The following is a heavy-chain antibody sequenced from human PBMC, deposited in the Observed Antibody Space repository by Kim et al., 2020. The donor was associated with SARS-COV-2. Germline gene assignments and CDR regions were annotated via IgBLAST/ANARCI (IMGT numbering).Heavy chain of an antibody. CDR1: GDSVSSNSAA. V-gene: IGHV6-1*01. D-gene: IGHD7-27*01. CDR2: TYYRSKWYN. CDR3: ARGPWGSYMYYYYGMDV. Sequence: SQTLSLTCAISGDSVSSNSAAWHWIRQSPSRGLEWLGRTYYRSKWYNDYAVSVKSRITINPDTSKNQFSLQLNSVTPEDTAVYYCARGPWGSYMYYYYGMDVWGQGTTVTVSS. J-gene: IGHJ6*02.